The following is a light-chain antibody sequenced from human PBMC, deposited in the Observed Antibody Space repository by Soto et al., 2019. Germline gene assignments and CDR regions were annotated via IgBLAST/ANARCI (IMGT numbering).Light chain of an antibody. Sequence: DIPMTQSPSSVSASVGDRVTITCRASQGFSTWLAWYRRKPGRAPELLIYSASSLHSGVPSRFNGSGSGTDFPLTISSLQPEDFATYYCQQANSFPRTFGGGTEVEIK. CDR1: QGFSTW. CDR3: QQANSFPRT. V-gene: IGKV1-12*01. CDR2: SAS. J-gene: IGKJ4*01.